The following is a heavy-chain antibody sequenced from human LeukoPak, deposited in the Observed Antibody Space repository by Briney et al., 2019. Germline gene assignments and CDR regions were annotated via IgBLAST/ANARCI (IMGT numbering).Heavy chain of an antibody. J-gene: IGHJ3*02. CDR3: ARGRQNSGSYWDAFHI. CDR2: INHSGST. CDR1: GGSFSGYY. V-gene: IGHV4-34*01. D-gene: IGHD1-26*01. Sequence: SETLSLTCAVYGGSFSGYYWSWIRQPPGKGLEWIGEINHSGSTNYNPSLKSRVTISVDTSKNQFSLKLSSVTAADTAVYYCARGRQNSGSYWDAFHIWGQGTMVTVSS.